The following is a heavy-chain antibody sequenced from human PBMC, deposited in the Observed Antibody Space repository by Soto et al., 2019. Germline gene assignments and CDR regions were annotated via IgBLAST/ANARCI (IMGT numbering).Heavy chain of an antibody. CDR2: ISGSGGST. J-gene: IGHJ4*02. CDR3: AKDPLPEYCTNGVCYTTEGYFDY. Sequence: EVQLLESGGGLVQPGGSLRLSCAASGFTFSSYAMSWVRQAPGKGLEWVSAISGSGGSTYYADSVKGRFTISRDNSQNTQYLQMNSLRAEDTAVYYCAKDPLPEYCTNGVCYTTEGYFDYWGQGTLVTVSS. CDR1: GFTFSSYA. D-gene: IGHD2-8*01. V-gene: IGHV3-23*01.